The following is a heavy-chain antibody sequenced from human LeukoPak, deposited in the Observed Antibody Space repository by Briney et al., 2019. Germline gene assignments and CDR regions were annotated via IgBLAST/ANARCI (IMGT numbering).Heavy chain of an antibody. D-gene: IGHD3-10*01. Sequence: SETLSLTCTVSGGSITSYYWNWLRQTPGKGLEWIGSIYSSGNTNYNPSLKSRVTISVDTSKNQFSLKLSSVTAADTAVYYCAAVRRRYGSGSYYVVFDYWGQGTLVTVSS. V-gene: IGHV4-59*12. CDR1: GGSITSYY. CDR3: AAVRRRYGSGSYYVVFDY. CDR2: IYSSGNT. J-gene: IGHJ4*02.